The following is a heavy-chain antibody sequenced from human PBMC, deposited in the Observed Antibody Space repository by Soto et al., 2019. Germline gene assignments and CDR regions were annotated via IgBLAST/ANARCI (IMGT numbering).Heavy chain of an antibody. CDR1: GGSISSGGYY. Sequence: PSETLSLTCTVSGGSISSGGYYWSWIRQHPGKGLEWIGYIYYSGSTYYNPSLKSRVTISVDTSKNQFSLKLSSVTAADTAVYYCARDNYGSGSYYENWFDPWGQGTLVTVSS. J-gene: IGHJ5*02. V-gene: IGHV4-31*03. CDR3: ARDNYGSGSYYENWFDP. CDR2: IYYSGST. D-gene: IGHD3-10*01.